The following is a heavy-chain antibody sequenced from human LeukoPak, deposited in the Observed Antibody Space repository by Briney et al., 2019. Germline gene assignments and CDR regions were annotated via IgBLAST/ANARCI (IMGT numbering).Heavy chain of an antibody. CDR1: GFPFSSYW. CDR3: TRVGYIDEGIDY. V-gene: IGHV3-7*04. CDR2: IKQEGSKK. D-gene: IGHD5-24*01. Sequence: EGSLRLSCVASGFPFSSYWMTWVRQAPGKGLEWVANIKQEGSKKSYVDSVKGRFTISRDNAKNSLYLQMNSLRAEDTAIYYCTRVGYIDEGIDYWGQGTLVTVSS. J-gene: IGHJ4*02.